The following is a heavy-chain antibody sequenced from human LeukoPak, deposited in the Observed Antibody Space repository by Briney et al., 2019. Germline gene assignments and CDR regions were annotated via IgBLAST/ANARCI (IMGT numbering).Heavy chain of an antibody. CDR1: GGSLDRYH. Sequence: SETLSLTCTGSGGSLDRYHWSWLRQPPGKGLEGIGYIYYGGSTYYNPSFKSRGTFSVDTSKNHFSLRLTSVTAADTAVYYCARDQAAKGYTSGQGLAYWGRGILVTVSS. CDR3: ARDQAAKGYTSGQGLAY. V-gene: IGHV4-59*13. J-gene: IGHJ4*02. D-gene: IGHD5-18*01. CDR2: IYYGGST.